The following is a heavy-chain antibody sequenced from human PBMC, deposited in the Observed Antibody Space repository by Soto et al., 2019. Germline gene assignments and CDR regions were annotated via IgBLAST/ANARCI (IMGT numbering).Heavy chain of an antibody. CDR2: ISSSSSTI. V-gene: IGHV3-48*01. CDR1: GFTFSSYD. CDR3: AGHGGQWLNWFDP. J-gene: IGHJ5*02. Sequence: EVQLVESGGGLVQPGGSRRLSCAASGFTFSSYDMNWVRQAPGKGLEWVSYISSSSSTIYYADSVKGRFTISRDNAKNSLYLQMNSLRAEDTAVYYCAGHGGQWLNWFDPWGQGILVTVSS. D-gene: IGHD6-19*01.